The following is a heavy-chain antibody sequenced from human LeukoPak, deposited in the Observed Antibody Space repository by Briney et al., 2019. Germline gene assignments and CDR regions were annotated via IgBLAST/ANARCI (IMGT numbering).Heavy chain of an antibody. V-gene: IGHV3-23*01. Sequence: GGSLRLSCAASGFTFSSYAMSWVRQAPGKGLEWVSAISGSGGSTYYADSVKGRFTISRDNSKNTLYLQMNSLRAEDTAAYYCAKGEQWLPNYYYGMDVWGQGTTVTVSS. D-gene: IGHD6-19*01. CDR2: ISGSGGST. CDR1: GFTFSSYA. CDR3: AKGEQWLPNYYYGMDV. J-gene: IGHJ6*02.